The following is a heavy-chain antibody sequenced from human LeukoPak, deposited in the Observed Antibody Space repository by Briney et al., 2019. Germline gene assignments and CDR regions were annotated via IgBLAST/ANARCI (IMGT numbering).Heavy chain of an antibody. V-gene: IGHV4-59*01. CDR2: IYNSVNT. D-gene: IGHD3-3*01. Sequence: SETLSLTCTVSGGSISDYYWSWIRQPPGKGLEWIGYIYNSVNTNYNPSLKSRVTISVDTSKNQISLRLNSVTAADTAVYYCARVAYDFWSGYFDYYYYYMDVWGKGTTVTVSS. CDR1: GGSISDYY. J-gene: IGHJ6*03. CDR3: ARVAYDFWSGYFDYYYYYMDV.